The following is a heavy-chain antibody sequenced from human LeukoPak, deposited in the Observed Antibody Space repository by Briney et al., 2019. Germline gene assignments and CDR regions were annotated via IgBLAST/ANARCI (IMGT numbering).Heavy chain of an antibody. Sequence: SETLSLTCSVSGGSISSSDYYWGWIRQPPGKGLEGVGTMFYNGATKSNPSLSSRVTASIDTSKNQFSLKLRSVAAADTAVYYCTRRSNWGSFFPFDYWGRGTLVTVSS. CDR1: GGSISSSDYY. D-gene: IGHD3-16*01. CDR2: MFYNGAT. CDR3: TRRSNWGSFFPFDY. V-gene: IGHV4-39*07. J-gene: IGHJ4*02.